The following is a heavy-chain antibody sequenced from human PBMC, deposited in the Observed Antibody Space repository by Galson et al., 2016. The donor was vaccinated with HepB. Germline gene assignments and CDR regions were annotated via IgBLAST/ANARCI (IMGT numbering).Heavy chain of an antibody. CDR2: INPSGGST. J-gene: IGHJ6*03. V-gene: IGHV1-46*01. CDR3: ARGTNYGDYIDYYYYMDV. CDR1: GYTFTNYY. Sequence: SVKVSCKASGYTFTNYYIHWVRQAPGQGLEWMGIINPSGGSTSYAQKFQGRVTMTRDTSTSTVYMELSSLRSEDTAVYYCARGTNYGDYIDYYYYMDVWGQGALVTVS. D-gene: IGHD4-17*01.